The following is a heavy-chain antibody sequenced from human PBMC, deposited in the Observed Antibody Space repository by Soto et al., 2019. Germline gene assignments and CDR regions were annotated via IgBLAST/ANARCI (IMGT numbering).Heavy chain of an antibody. CDR2: IYYSGST. Sequence: SETLSLTCTVSGGSISSSSYYWGWIRQPPGKGLEWIGSIYYSGSTYYNPSLKSRVTISVDTSKNQFSLKLSSVTAADTAVYYCARHNLRIVMVPFDPWGQGTLVTVS. J-gene: IGHJ5*02. CDR1: GGSISSSSYY. V-gene: IGHV4-39*01. D-gene: IGHD2-15*01. CDR3: ARHNLRIVMVPFDP.